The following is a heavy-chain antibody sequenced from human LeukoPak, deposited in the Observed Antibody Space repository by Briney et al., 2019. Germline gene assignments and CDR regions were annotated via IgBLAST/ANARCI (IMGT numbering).Heavy chain of an antibody. V-gene: IGHV3-23*01. J-gene: IGHJ4*02. CDR1: GFTFSVYV. CDR2: ISVPGGST. Sequence: TRGSLRLSCAASGFTFSVYVMSWVRQAPGKGLEWVSVISVPGGSTYYADSVKGRFTISRDNSKNTLYLQMNSLSAEDTAVYYCAKDYTKGVGATDYWGQGTLVTVSS. D-gene: IGHD1-26*01. CDR3: AKDYTKGVGATDY.